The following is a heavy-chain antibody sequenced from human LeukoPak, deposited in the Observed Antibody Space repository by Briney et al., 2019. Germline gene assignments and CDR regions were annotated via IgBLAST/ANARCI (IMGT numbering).Heavy chain of an antibody. CDR2: ISYDGSNE. V-gene: IGHV3-30*04. CDR3: AELGITMIGGV. Sequence: GGSLRLSCAASGFTFSSYAMHWVRQAPGKGLEWGAVISYDGSNEYYADSVKGRFTISRDNSKNTLYLQMSSLRAEDTAVYYCAELGITMIGGVWGKGTTVTISS. CDR1: GFTFSSYA. J-gene: IGHJ6*04. D-gene: IGHD3-10*02.